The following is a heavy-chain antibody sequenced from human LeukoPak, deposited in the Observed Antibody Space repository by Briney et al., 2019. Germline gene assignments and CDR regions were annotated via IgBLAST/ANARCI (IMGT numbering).Heavy chain of an antibody. D-gene: IGHD3-22*01. CDR3: ARLLRFYYDSSGYNPLYFDY. V-gene: IGHV4-39*01. J-gene: IGHJ4*02. Sequence: SETLSLTCTVSGVSISSSNSYWGWIRQPPGKGLEWIGSIYYSGSTYYNPSLKSRVTISVDSSKNQFSLKLSSVTAADTAVYYCARLLRFYYDSSGYNPLYFDYWGQGTLVTVSS. CDR1: GVSISSSNSY. CDR2: IYYSGST.